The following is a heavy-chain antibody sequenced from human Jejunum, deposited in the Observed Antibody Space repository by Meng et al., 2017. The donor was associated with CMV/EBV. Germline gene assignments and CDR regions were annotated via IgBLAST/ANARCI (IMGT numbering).Heavy chain of an antibody. Sequence: DDFMDWVRQAPGKGLEWVGRVRNKRRSYTTEYAASVKGRFTVSRDDSKKSLYLQMNSLKTEDTAIYYCATLGYCSGTNCYTSDYWGQGTLVTVSS. CDR1: DDF. D-gene: IGHD2-2*02. CDR2: VRNKRRSYTT. V-gene: IGHV3-72*01. J-gene: IGHJ4*02. CDR3: ATLGYCSGTNCYTSDY.